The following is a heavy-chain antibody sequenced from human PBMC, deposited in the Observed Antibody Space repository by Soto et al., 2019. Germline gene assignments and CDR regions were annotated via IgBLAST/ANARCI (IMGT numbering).Heavy chain of an antibody. J-gene: IGHJ6*02. CDR3: AREEQLERPYYGMDV. V-gene: IGHV3-74*01. Sequence: EVQLVESGGGLVQPGGSLRLSCAASGFTFSSYWMHWVRQAPGKGLVWVSRINSDGSSTSYADSVKGRFTISRDNAKNTLYLQMNSLRAEDTAVYYCAREEQLERPYYGMDVWGQGTTVTVSS. CDR2: INSDGSST. CDR1: GFTFSSYW. D-gene: IGHD1-1*01.